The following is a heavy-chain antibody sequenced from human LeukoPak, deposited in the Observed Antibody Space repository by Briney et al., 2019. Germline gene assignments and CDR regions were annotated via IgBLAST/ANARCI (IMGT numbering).Heavy chain of an antibody. D-gene: IGHD2-15*01. Sequence: SVKVSCKASGGTFSSYAISWVRQAPGQGLEWMGRIIPILGIANYAQKFQGRVTMTRDTSISTAYMELSRLRSDDTAVYYCAVVTPLPGYWGQGTLVTVSS. J-gene: IGHJ4*02. V-gene: IGHV1-69*04. CDR2: IIPILGIA. CDR3: AVVTPLPGY. CDR1: GGTFSSYA.